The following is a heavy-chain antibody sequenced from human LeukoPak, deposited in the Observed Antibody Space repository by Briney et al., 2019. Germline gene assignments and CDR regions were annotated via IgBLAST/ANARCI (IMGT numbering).Heavy chain of an antibody. CDR1: GFTFSRYT. CDR2: ISSSSLYI. D-gene: IGHD4-23*01. V-gene: IGHV3-21*01. Sequence: GGSLRLSCAASGFTFSRYTMNWVRQAPGKGLEWVSSISSSSLYIYYADSMKGRFTISRDNAKNSLYLQMNSLRAEDTAVYYCARDFSSPTVVTYYFDYWGQGTLVTVSS. CDR3: ARDFSSPTVVTYYFDY. J-gene: IGHJ4*02.